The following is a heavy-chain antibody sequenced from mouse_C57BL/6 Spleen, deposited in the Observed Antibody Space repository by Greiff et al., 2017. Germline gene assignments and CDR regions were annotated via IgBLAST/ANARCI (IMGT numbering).Heavy chain of an antibody. Sequence: VQLVESGAELVKPGASVKISCKASGYAFSSYWMNWVKQRPGKGLEWIGQIYPGDGDTNYNGKFKGKATLTADKSSSTAYMQLSSLTSEDSAVYFCAREGSRDFDYWGQGTTLTVSS. J-gene: IGHJ2*01. CDR1: GYAFSSYW. V-gene: IGHV1-80*01. CDR3: AREGSRDFDY. CDR2: IYPGDGDT.